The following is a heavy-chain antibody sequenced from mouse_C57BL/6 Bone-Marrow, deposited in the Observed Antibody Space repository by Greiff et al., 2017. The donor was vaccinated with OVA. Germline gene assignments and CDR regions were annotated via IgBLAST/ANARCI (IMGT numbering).Heavy chain of an antibody. CDR2: IHPSDSDT. Sequence: VKLQQPGAELVKPGASVKVSCKASGYTFTSYWMHWVKQRPGQGLEWIGRIHPSDSDTNYNQTFKGKATLNVDKSSSTTYMQLSSLTSEDSAVYYFALLYPRDYAMDYWGQGTSVTVSS. D-gene: IGHD2-12*01. CDR1: GYTFTSYW. CDR3: ALLYPRDYAMDY. V-gene: IGHV1-74*01. J-gene: IGHJ4*01.